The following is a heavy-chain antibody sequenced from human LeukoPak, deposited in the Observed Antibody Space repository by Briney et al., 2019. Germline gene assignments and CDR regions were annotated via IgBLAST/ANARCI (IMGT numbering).Heavy chain of an antibody. CDR3: TRWAALGPWDY. J-gene: IGHJ4*02. CDR2: ISYSANT. D-gene: IGHD7-27*01. V-gene: IGHV4-59*02. Sequence: SETLSLTCTVSGGSVSLYQWGWIRQPPGKGLEWIAYISYSANTAYNPSLRSRVTISIDTSENQFSLRLSSVTAADTAVYYCTRWAALGPWDYWGQGILVTVTS. CDR1: GGSVSLYQ.